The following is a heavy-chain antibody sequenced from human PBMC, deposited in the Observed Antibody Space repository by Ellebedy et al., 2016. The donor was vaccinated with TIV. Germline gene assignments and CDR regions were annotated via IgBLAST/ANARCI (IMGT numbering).Heavy chain of an antibody. CDR2: ISYDGSKK. V-gene: IGHV3-30*03. CDR3: AREVVTAGYYFDS. Sequence: PGGSLRLSCAASGFTFSSYGMHWVRQAPGKGLEWVAVISYDGSKKKYGDSVKGRFTISRDNAKNTLYLQMNSLRPEDTAVYYCAREVVTAGYYFDSWGQGTLVTVSS. CDR1: GFTFSSYG. D-gene: IGHD2-21*02. J-gene: IGHJ4*02.